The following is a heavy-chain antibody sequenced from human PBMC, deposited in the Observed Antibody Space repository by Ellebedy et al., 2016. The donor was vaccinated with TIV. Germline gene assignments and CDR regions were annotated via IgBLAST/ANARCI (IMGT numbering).Heavy chain of an antibody. CDR3: ARDRETERADY. CDR2: IKQGGSEK. J-gene: IGHJ4*02. CDR1: GFTFSSYW. V-gene: IGHV3-7*01. Sequence: GGSLRLSCAASGFTFSSYWMSWVRQAPGKGLEWVATIKQGGSEKYYVDSVKGRFTIPRDNAKNSLYLQMNSLRAEDTAVYYCARDRETERADYWGQGTLVTVSS. D-gene: IGHD1-1*01.